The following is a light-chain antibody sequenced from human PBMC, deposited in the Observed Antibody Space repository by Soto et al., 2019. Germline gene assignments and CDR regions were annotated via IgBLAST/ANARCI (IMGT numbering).Light chain of an antibody. J-gene: IGKJ4*01. V-gene: IGKV3-11*01. CDR2: DDS. CDR1: QSLSSY. Sequence: EIVLTQSPATLSLSPGERATLSCRASQSLSSYLAWYQQKRGQAPRLLIYDDSKRATGIPARFSGSGSGTDFTLSISSLEPEDFAVYYCQQRSDWPLTFGGGTKVEIK. CDR3: QQRSDWPLT.